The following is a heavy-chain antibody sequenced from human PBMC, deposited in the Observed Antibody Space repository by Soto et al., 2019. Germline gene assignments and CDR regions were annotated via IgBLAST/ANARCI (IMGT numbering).Heavy chain of an antibody. J-gene: IGHJ4*01. CDR1: GDSFTNYY. CDR2: INHSGRT. CDR3: ARWLVGATFDS. V-gene: IGHV4-34*01. Sequence: SETLSLTCAVYGDSFTNYYWSWIRQPPGKGLEWIGEINHSGRTNFNPSLKSRVTISVDRSKNQFSLKLRSVTAADTGVYYCARWLVGATFDSWGHGTLVTVSP. D-gene: IGHD1-26*01.